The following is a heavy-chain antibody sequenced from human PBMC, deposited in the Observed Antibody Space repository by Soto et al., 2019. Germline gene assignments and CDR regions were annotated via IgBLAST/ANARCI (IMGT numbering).Heavy chain of an antibody. CDR3: ASQTPGIGRYWYFDL. V-gene: IGHV1-69*13. Sequence: GASVKVSCKASGGTFSSYAISWVRQAPGQGLEWMGGIIPIFGTANYAQKFQGRVTITADESTSTAYMELSSLRSEDTAVYYCASQTPGIGRYWYFDLWGRGTLVTVSS. J-gene: IGHJ2*01. D-gene: IGHD1-20*01. CDR2: IIPIFGTA. CDR1: GGTFSSYA.